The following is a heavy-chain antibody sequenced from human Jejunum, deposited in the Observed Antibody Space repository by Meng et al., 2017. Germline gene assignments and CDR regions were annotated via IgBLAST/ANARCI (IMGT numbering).Heavy chain of an antibody. J-gene: IGHJ4*02. D-gene: IGHD3-16*02. CDR1: GGSISSSDW. V-gene: IGHV4-4*02. Sequence: QVQLQESGPGLLKPSGTLSLTCGVSGGSISSSDWWSWVRQPPGKGLEWIGEIHHSGSTNYNPSLKSRVTISVDKSKNQFSLKLGSVTAADTAVYYCAREWSGSFRHFDYWGQGTLVTVSS. CDR3: AREWSGSFRHFDY. CDR2: IHHSGST.